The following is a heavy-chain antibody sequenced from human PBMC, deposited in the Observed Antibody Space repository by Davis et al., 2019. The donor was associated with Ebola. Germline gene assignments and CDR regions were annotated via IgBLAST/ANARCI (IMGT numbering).Heavy chain of an antibody. Sequence: ASVKVSCKASGYNFKNYAISWVRQAPGQGLEWMGWINAGNGNTKYSQKFQARVTITRDTSASTVYMELSSLRSEDTAVYYCAREGGLVRGVVITWKNGMDVWGQGTTVTVSS. V-gene: IGHV1-3*01. CDR1: GYNFKNYA. J-gene: IGHJ6*02. D-gene: IGHD3-10*01. CDR3: AREGGLVRGVVITWKNGMDV. CDR2: INAGNGNT.